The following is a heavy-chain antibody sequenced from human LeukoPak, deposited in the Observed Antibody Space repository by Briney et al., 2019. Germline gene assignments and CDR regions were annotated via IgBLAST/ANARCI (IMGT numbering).Heavy chain of an antibody. D-gene: IGHD3-10*01. J-gene: IGHJ4*02. CDR3: ARGRYYGSGSYYNVLDLDY. Sequence: SETLSLTCAVYGGSFSGYYWSWIRQPPGKGLEWIGEINHSGSTNYNPSLRSRVTISVDTSKNQFSLKLSSVTAADTAVYYCARGRYYGSGSYYNVLDLDYWGQGTLVTVSS. CDR2: INHSGST. V-gene: IGHV4-34*01. CDR1: GGSFSGYY.